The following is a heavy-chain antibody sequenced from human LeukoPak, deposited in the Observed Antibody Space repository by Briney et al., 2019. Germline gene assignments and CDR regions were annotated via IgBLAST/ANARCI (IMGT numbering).Heavy chain of an antibody. D-gene: IGHD4-11*01. CDR2: ISGDGRNK. Sequence: PGGSLRLSCVASGFIFNDYTMYWVRQAPGKGLEWVAGISGDGRNKYYADSVKGRFTISRDNSKKTVYLQVNSLRAEDTALYSCAREDYGNYSFDYWGQGTLVTVSS. V-gene: IGHV3-30*04. CDR1: GFIFNDYT. CDR3: AREDYGNYSFDY. J-gene: IGHJ4*02.